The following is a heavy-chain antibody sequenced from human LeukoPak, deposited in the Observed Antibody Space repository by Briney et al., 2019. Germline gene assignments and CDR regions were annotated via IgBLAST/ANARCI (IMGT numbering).Heavy chain of an antibody. Sequence: GGSLRLSCAASGFTFSSYAMHWVRQAPGKWLEWVAVISYDGSNKYYADSVKGRFTHSRDNSKNTLYQQMNSLRAEDTAVYYCARDVSAVLGGGYFDYWGQGTLVTVSS. CDR1: GFTFSSYA. V-gene: IGHV3-30-3*01. CDR3: ARDVSAVLGGGYFDY. D-gene: IGHD2-8*02. CDR2: ISYDGSNK. J-gene: IGHJ4*02.